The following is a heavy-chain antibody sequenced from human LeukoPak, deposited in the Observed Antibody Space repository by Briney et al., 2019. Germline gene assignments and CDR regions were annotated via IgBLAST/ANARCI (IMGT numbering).Heavy chain of an antibody. J-gene: IGHJ4*02. Sequence: ASVKVSCKASGYTFTSYGISWVRQAPGQGLEWMGWISAYNGNTNYAQKLQGRVTMTTDTSTSTAYMELSSLRSEDTAVYYCARSERGGYSFDYWGQGTLVTVSS. V-gene: IGHV1-18*01. CDR2: ISAYNGNT. CDR3: ARSERGGYSFDY. D-gene: IGHD5-18*01. CDR1: GYTFTSYG.